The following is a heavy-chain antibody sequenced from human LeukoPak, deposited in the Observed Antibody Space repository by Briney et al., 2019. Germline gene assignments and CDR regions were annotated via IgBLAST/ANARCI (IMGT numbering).Heavy chain of an antibody. CDR1: GFTFSNAW. J-gene: IGHJ3*02. Sequence: GGSLRLSCAASGFTFSNAWMSWVRQAPGKGLEWVGRIKSKTGGGTTDYAAPVKGRFTISRDDSKNTLYLQMNSLKTEDTAVYYCTTGEITMIVLGAFDIWGQGTMVTVSS. V-gene: IGHV3-15*01. CDR3: TTGEITMIVLGAFDI. D-gene: IGHD3-22*01. CDR2: IKSKTGGGTT.